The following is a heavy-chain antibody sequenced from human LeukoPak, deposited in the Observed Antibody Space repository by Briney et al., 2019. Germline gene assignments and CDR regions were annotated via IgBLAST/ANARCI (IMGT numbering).Heavy chain of an antibody. CDR1: GGPISRGDDF. Sequence: PSQTLSLTCAVSGGPISRGDDFWSSVRQPPTKGLEWIGYNCHSGSTYYNPALRSRVTISIDRSKNESSLKLTSVTAADTAVYFCARGTYDSSRYDSSPLQYWGQGTLVTVSS. D-gene: IGHD3-22*01. V-gene: IGHV4-30-2*01. J-gene: IGHJ4*02. CDR3: ARGTYDSSRYDSSPLQY. CDR2: NCHSGST.